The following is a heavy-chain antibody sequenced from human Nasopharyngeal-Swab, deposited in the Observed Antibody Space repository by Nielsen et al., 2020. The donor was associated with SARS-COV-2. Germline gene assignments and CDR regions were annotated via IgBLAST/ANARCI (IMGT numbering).Heavy chain of an antibody. CDR2: IIPILSIA. Sequence: VQVSCKASGGTFSSYAISWVRQAPGRGLEWMGRIIPILSIANYAQKFQGRVTITADKSTSTAYMELSSLRSEDTAVYYCAGGPGEWLSQYYYYYGMDVWGQGTTVTVSS. CDR3: AGGPGEWLSQYYYYYGMDV. V-gene: IGHV1-69*04. J-gene: IGHJ6*02. D-gene: IGHD3-3*01. CDR1: GGTFSSYA.